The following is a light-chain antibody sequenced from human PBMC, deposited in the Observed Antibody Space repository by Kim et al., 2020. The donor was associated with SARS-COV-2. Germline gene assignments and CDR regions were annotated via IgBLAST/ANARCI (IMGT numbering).Light chain of an antibody. V-gene: IGLV10-54*01. CDR1: SNKGGGQG. Sequence: HTATLACTGNSNKGGGQGAAWQRHHQGHPPKLLSYGNNTRPSGISERLAATRSGNTASLTITGHQPEDEADYYCSAWDSGLSAWVFGGGTQLTVL. J-gene: IGLJ3*02. CDR2: GNN. CDR3: SAWDSGLSAWV.